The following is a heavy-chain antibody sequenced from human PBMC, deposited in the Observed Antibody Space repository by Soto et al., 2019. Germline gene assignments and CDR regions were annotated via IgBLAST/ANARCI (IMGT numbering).Heavy chain of an antibody. CDR1: GFTFSSYS. Sequence: GGSLRLSCAASGFTFSSYSMNWVRQAPGKGLEWVSSISSSSSYIYYADSVKGRFTISRDNAKNSLYLQMNSLRAEDTAVYYCARDRGYYYYMDVWGKGTTVTVSS. V-gene: IGHV3-21*01. J-gene: IGHJ6*03. CDR3: ARDRGYYYYMDV. D-gene: IGHD3-10*01. CDR2: ISSSSSYI.